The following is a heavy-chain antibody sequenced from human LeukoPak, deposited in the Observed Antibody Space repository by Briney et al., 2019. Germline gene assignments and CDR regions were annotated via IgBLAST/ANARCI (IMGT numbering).Heavy chain of an antibody. Sequence: GESLKISCRGSGYTFTTYWIAWVRHMPGKGLEWVGIIHPGNSDTRYSPSFQGQVTISVDTSISTAYLHWGSLKASDTAMYYCVKSQFGYAYGQWGQGTQVTVSS. CDR3: VKSQFGYAYGQ. J-gene: IGHJ4*02. CDR2: IHPGNSDT. CDR1: GYTFTTYW. V-gene: IGHV5-51*01. D-gene: IGHD5-18*01.